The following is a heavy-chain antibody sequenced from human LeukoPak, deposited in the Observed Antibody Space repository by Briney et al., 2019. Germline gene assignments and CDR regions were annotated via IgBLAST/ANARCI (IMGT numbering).Heavy chain of an antibody. CDR1: GGSISSYY. CDR3: ARLYGDYALGYFQH. Sequence: SETLSLTCTVSGGSISSYYWSWIRQPPGKGLEWIGYIYYSGSTNYNPSLKSRVTISVDTSKNQFSLKLSSVTAADTAVYYCARLYGDYALGYFQHWGQGTLVTVSS. J-gene: IGHJ1*01. CDR2: IYYSGST. V-gene: IGHV4-59*01. D-gene: IGHD4-17*01.